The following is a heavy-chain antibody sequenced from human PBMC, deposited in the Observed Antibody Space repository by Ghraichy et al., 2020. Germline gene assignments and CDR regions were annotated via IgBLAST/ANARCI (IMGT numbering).Heavy chain of an antibody. CDR2: IKQDGSEK. V-gene: IGHV3-7*01. D-gene: IGHD4-11*01. CDR1: GFTFSSYW. J-gene: IGHJ6*02. Sequence: GGSLRLSCAASGFTFSSYWMSWVRQAPGKGLEWVANIKQDGSEKYYVDSVKGRFTISRDNAKNSLYLQMNSLRAEDTAVYYCARAQYDYSKGGYGMDVWGQGTTVTVSS. CDR3: ARAQYDYSKGGYGMDV.